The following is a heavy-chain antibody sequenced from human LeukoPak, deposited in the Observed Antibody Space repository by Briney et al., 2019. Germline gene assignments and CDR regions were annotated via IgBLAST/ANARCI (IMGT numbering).Heavy chain of an antibody. Sequence: GGSLRLSCAASGFTFSSYAMSWARHPPGKGLEWVSAISGSGGSTYYADSVKGRFTISRDNSKNTLYLQMNSLRAEDTAVYYCAKAGGYSGFRLDYWGQGTLVTVSS. D-gene: IGHD5-12*01. CDR2: ISGSGGST. J-gene: IGHJ4*02. CDR3: AKAGGYSGFRLDY. V-gene: IGHV3-23*01. CDR1: GFTFSSYA.